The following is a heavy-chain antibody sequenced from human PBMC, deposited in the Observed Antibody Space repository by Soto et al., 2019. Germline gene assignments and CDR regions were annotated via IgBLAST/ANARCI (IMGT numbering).Heavy chain of an antibody. Sequence: EVQLVESGGGLVKPGGSLRLSCEVSGLTFSGAWLSWVRQAPGKGLEWVGRIKSKIDGGTTDYAAPVQGRFTISRDDSKNTQYLQMNSLKTEDTAVYFCNTDDSRWSFWGQGALVTVSS. CDR1: GLTFSGAW. V-gene: IGHV3-15*01. CDR3: NTDDSRWSF. D-gene: IGHD2-15*01. J-gene: IGHJ4*02. CDR2: IKSKIDGGTT.